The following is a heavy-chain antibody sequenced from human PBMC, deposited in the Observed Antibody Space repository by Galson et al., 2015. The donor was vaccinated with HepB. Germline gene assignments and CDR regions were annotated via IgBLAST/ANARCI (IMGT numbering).Heavy chain of an antibody. CDR2: ISGSGGST. D-gene: IGHD3-10*01. J-gene: IGHJ6*02. V-gene: IGHV3-23*01. Sequence: SLRLSCAASGFTFSSYAMSWVRQAPGKGLEWVSAISGSGGSTHYADSVKGRFTISRDNSKNTLYLQMNSLRAEDTAVYYCAKDNPWGSGSYPPWGYYYGMDVWCQGTPVTASS. CDR1: GFTFSSYA. CDR3: AKDNPWGSGSYPPWGYYYGMDV.